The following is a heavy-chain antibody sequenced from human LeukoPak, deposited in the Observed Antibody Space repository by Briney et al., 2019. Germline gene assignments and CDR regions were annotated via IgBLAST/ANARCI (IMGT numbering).Heavy chain of an antibody. CDR1: GYTFTSYY. D-gene: IGHD2-15*01. Sequence: ASVKVSCKASGYTFTSYYMHWVRQAPGQGLEWVGIINPSGGSTSYAQKFQGRVTMTRDTSTSTVYMELSSLRSEDTAVYYCARVRGYCSGGSCYSMDVWGQGTTVTVSS. V-gene: IGHV1-46*01. CDR3: ARVRGYCSGGSCYSMDV. CDR2: INPSGGST. J-gene: IGHJ6*02.